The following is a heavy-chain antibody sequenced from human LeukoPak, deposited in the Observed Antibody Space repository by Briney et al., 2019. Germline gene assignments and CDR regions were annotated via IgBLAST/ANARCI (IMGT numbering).Heavy chain of an antibody. Sequence: GGSLRLSCEASGFTFNNFGMHWVRQAPGKGLEWVAFIGYDESKKYYAESVKGRFTISRDNSKNTLYLQMNSLRAEDTAVYYCAKDKVRLLGPVYWGQGTLVAVSS. CDR1: GFTFNNFG. CDR2: IGYDESKK. CDR3: AKDKVRLLGPVY. V-gene: IGHV3-30*02. D-gene: IGHD2-21*01. J-gene: IGHJ4*02.